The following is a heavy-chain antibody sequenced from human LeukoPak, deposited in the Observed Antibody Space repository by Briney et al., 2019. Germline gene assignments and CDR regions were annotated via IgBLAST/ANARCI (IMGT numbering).Heavy chain of an antibody. CDR1: GFTIADYT. Sequence: PGGSLRLSCAASGFTIADYTINWVRQAPGKGLEWVSYISSSTSDTYYADSVKGRFTIFRDNAKNSLFLEMNGLRAEDTAVYYCARITSTSYYFHFMDVWGKGTTVIVSS. J-gene: IGHJ6*03. CDR3: ARITSTSYYFHFMDV. V-gene: IGHV3-21*06. D-gene: IGHD2/OR15-2a*01. CDR2: ISSSTSDT.